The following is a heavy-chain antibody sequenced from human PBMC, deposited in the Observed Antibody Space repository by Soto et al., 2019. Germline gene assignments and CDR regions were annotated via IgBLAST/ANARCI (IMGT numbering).Heavy chain of an antibody. CDR2: IYPVDSDT. CDR3: ARGDYYYYGMDV. J-gene: IGHJ6*02. Sequence: PGESLKISCKGSGYSFTTYWIGWVRQMPGKGLEWMGFIYPVDSDTRYSPSLQGQVTISADKSITTAYLQWSSLKASVTAIYYCARGDYYYYGMDVWGQGTTVTVSS. V-gene: IGHV5-51*01. CDR1: GYSFTTYW.